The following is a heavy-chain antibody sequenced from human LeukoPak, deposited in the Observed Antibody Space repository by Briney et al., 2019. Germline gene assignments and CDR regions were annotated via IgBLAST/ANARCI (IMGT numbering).Heavy chain of an antibody. J-gene: IGHJ6*03. CDR1: GSTFSSYT. V-gene: IGHV3-21*01. Sequence: GGSLSLSCAASGSTFSSYTLSGCRRPPGRGGEGASSIISGSGYIYYADSVKGRFTISRDNAKNSLYLQMNSLRAEDTAVYYCARDPNYDFWSGSNYYYYMDVWGKGTTVTVSS. CDR2: IISGSGYI. CDR3: ARDPNYDFWSGSNYYYYMDV. D-gene: IGHD3-3*01.